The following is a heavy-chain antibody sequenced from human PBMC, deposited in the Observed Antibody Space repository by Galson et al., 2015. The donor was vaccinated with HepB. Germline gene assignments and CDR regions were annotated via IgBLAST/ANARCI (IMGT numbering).Heavy chain of an antibody. Sequence: SVKVSCKASGGTFSSYTISWVRQAPGQGLEWMGRIIPILGIANYAQKFQGRVTITADKSTSTAYMELSSLRSEDTAVYYCASSACSGGSCYSGYWVRLDYWGQGTLVTVSS. CDR2: IIPILGIA. CDR1: GGTFSSYT. CDR3: ASSACSGGSCYSGYWVRLDY. D-gene: IGHD2-15*01. J-gene: IGHJ4*02. V-gene: IGHV1-69*02.